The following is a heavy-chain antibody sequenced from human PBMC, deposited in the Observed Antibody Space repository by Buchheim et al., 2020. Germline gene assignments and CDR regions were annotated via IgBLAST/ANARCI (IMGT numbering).Heavy chain of an antibody. J-gene: IGHJ4*02. D-gene: IGHD6-6*01. Sequence: EVQLVESGGGLVQPGGSLRLSCAASGFTFSIYWMSWVRQAPGKGLEWVANIKQDGSEKYYVDSVKGRFSISRDNAKNSLYLQMNSLRVEDTAVYYCARDEAPYPIVARVGYFDYWGQGTL. CDR1: GFTFSIYW. CDR2: IKQDGSEK. CDR3: ARDEAPYPIVARVGYFDY. V-gene: IGHV3-7*04.